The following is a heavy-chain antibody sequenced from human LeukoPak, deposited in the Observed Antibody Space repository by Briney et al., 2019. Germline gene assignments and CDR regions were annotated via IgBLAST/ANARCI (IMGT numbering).Heavy chain of an antibody. Sequence: ASVKVSCKASGYTFTSYGISWVRQAPGQGLEWMGWISAYNGNTNYAQKLQGRVTMTTDTSTSTAYMELRGLRSDDTAVYYCARVQIWFGESPTYYYYMDVWGKGTTVTISS. J-gene: IGHJ6*03. V-gene: IGHV1-18*01. CDR1: GYTFTSYG. CDR2: ISAYNGNT. CDR3: ARVQIWFGESPTYYYYMDV. D-gene: IGHD3-10*01.